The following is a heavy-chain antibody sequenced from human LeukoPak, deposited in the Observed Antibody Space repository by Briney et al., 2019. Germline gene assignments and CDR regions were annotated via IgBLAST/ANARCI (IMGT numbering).Heavy chain of an antibody. CDR1: GFTVSSSY. D-gene: IGHD3-22*01. CDR2: IYSGGST. Sequence: GGSLRLSCAASGFTVSSSYMSWVRQAPGKGLEWVSVIYSGGSTYYADSVKGRFTISRDNSKNTLYLQMNSLRAEDTAVYYCARGTYYYDSSGYYFTWGQGTLVTVSS. J-gene: IGHJ5*02. CDR3: ARGTYYYDSSGYYFT. V-gene: IGHV3-53*01.